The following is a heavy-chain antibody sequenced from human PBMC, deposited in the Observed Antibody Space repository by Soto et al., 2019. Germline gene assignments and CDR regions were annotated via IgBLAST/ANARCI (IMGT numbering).Heavy chain of an antibody. V-gene: IGHV4-4*02. D-gene: IGHD3-9*01. CDR2: ISPSGTS. CDR1: GGSISSSHW. J-gene: IGHJ3*01. CDR3: ARVVLTITRGAFDA. Sequence: QVQLQESGPGLVKPSGTLSLTCAVSGGSISSSHWWTWVRQSPGKGLEYIGEISPSGTSNSNPSLQVRVTLSVDKAKNHFSLTLTSVTAADTAVYYCARVVLTITRGAFDAWGQGTLVIVSS.